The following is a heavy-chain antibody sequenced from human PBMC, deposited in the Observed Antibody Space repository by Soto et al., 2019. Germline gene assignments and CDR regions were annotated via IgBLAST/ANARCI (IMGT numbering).Heavy chain of an antibody. D-gene: IGHD6-13*01. CDR2: INHSGST. V-gene: IGHV4-34*01. CDR3: ARRGQLVSPLRADSSSWYFDY. CDR1: GGSFSGYY. J-gene: IGHJ4*02. Sequence: SETLSLTCAVYGGSFSGYYWSWIRQPPGKGLEWIGEINHSGSTNYNPSLKSRVTISVDTSKNQFSLKLSSVTAADTAVYYCARRGQLVSPLRADSSSWYFDYWGQGTLVTVSS.